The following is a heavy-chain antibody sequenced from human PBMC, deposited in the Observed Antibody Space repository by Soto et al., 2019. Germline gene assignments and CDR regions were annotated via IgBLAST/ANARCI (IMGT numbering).Heavy chain of an antibody. CDR3: ATGIKWALPLDY. CDR1: GLTFSNFA. CDR2: ISDSGVKT. J-gene: IGHJ4*02. V-gene: IGHV3-23*01. D-gene: IGHD5-12*01. Sequence: GGSLRLSCAASGLTFSNFAMSWVRQAPGKGLEWVSAISDSGVKTYYADSVKGRFTISRDSSKNTLYLQMNSLRADDTAVYYFATGIKWALPLDYWGQGTLVTVSS.